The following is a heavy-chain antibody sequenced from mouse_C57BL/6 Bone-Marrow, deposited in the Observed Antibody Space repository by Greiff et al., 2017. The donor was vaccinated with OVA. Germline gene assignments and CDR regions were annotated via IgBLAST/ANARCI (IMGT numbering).Heavy chain of an antibody. Sequence: QVQLQQPGAELVKPGASVKMSCKASGYTFTSYWITWVKQRPGQGLEWIGDIYPGSGRTNYNEKFKSKATLTVDTSSSTAYMQLSSLTSEDSAVYYCARSLTGYWYFDVWGTGTTVTVSS. J-gene: IGHJ1*03. CDR1: GYTFTSYW. V-gene: IGHV1-55*01. D-gene: IGHD4-1*01. CDR2: IYPGSGRT. CDR3: ARSLTGYWYFDV.